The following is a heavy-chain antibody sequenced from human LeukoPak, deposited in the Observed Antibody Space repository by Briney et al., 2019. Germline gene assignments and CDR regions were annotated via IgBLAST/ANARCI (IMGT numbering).Heavy chain of an antibody. CDR1: GFTFSSYA. CDR2: ISYDGSNK. Sequence: AGGSLRLSCAASGFTFSSYAMHWVRQAPGQGLEWVALISYDGSNKYYADSVKGRFTISRDNSKNTLYLQMNSLRAEDTAVYYCAKAPGRSAVYFDYWGQGTLVTVSS. CDR3: AKAPGRSAVYFDY. D-gene: IGHD3-10*01. V-gene: IGHV3-30-3*01. J-gene: IGHJ4*02.